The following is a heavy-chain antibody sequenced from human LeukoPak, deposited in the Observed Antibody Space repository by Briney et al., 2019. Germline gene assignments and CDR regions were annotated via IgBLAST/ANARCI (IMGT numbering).Heavy chain of an antibody. D-gene: IGHD3-3*01. CDR2: ISAYNGNT. J-gene: IGHJ4*02. V-gene: IGHV1-18*01. CDR3: ARPRTICGVFDY. CDR1: GYTFTSYG. Sequence: ASVKVSCKASGYTFTSYGIGGVRQAPGQGLEWMGWISAYNGNTNYAQKLKGRVTMTTDTSTSTAYMELRSLRSDDTAVYYCARPRTICGVFDYWGQGTLVTVSS.